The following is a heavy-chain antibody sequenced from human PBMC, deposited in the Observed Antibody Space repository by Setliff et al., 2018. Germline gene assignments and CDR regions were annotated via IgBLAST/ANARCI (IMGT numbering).Heavy chain of an antibody. CDR1: GFSFGISGMR. J-gene: IGHJ4*02. CDR2: VDWDDDK. Sequence: SGPTLVNPTQTLTLTCTYSGFSFGISGMRLSWIRQAPGKALEWLARVDWDDDKFYSTSLATRLTISKDTFKNQVILTMTNMDPADTATYFCARDSREYYFDYWGQGILVTVPS. V-gene: IGHV2-70*04. CDR3: ARDSREYYFDY. D-gene: IGHD3-22*01.